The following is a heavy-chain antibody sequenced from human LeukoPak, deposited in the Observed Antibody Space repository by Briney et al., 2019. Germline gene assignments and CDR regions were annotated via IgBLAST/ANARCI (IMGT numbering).Heavy chain of an antibody. V-gene: IGHV4-59*08. J-gene: IGHJ6*02. D-gene: IGHD6-13*01. CDR1: GGSISSYY. CDR2: IYYSGST. CDR3: ARHGMGGYSSSWYDRAVDHYYYGMDV. Sequence: SETLSLTCTVSGGSISSYYWSWIRQPPGKGLEWIGYIYYSGSTNYSPSLKSRVTISVDTSKNQFSLKLSSVTAADTAVYYCARHGMGGYSSSWYDRAVDHYYYGMDVWGQGTTVIVSS.